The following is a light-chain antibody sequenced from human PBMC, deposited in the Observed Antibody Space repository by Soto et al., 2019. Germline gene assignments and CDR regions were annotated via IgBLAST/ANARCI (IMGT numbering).Light chain of an antibody. CDR3: QQYNNWPSWT. J-gene: IGKJ1*01. CDR2: GAS. CDR1: QSVSSN. V-gene: IGKV3-15*01. Sequence: EIVMTQSPATLSVSPGERATLSRRASQSVSSNLAWYQQKPGQAPRLLIYGASTRATGIPARFSGSGSGTEFTLTISSLQSEDFAVYYCQQYNNWPSWTFGQGTKVDIK.